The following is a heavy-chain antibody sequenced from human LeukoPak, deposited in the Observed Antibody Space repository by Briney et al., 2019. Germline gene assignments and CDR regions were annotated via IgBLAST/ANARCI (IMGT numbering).Heavy chain of an antibody. D-gene: IGHD1-26*01. CDR3: AKGGSGSYYGIGY. CDR1: GFTFSRYD. V-gene: IGHV3-23*01. J-gene: IGHJ4*02. Sequence: PGGSLRLSCAASGFTFSRYDMNWVRQAPGKGLEWVSTISGSGDSTYYADSVKGRFTISRDNSKNTLYLQMNSLRAEDTAVYYCAKGGSGSYYGIGYWGQGTLVTVSS. CDR2: ISGSGDST.